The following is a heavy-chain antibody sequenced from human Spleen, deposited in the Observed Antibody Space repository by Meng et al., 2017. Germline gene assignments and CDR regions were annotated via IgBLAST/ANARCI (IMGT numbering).Heavy chain of an antibody. Sequence: LTCAASVFSVSHNYMSWVRQAPGKGLEWVSVIYIGGDTYYADSVKGRFTISRDNSKNTLYLQMNSLRVEDTAVYYYERGMSVNRAMPIDYWGQGTLVTVSS. V-gene: IGHV3-66*01. D-gene: IGHD2/OR15-2a*01. CDR3: ERGMSVNRAMPIDY. CDR2: IYIGGDT. J-gene: IGHJ4*02. CDR1: VFSVSHNY.